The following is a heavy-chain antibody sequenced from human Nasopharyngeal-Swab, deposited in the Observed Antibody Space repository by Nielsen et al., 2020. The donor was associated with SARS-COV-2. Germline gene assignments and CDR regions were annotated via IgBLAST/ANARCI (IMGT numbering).Heavy chain of an antibody. CDR1: GFAFSTYA. CDR3: AKDRAWGLDY. CDR2: LSANGGRT. Sequence: GESLKISCAASGFAFSTYAMSWVRQAPGKGLEWVSALSANGGRTYYADSVKGRFTISRDNSKNTLYLQMNTLRAEDTAVYYCAKDRAWGLDYWGQGTLVTVS. J-gene: IGHJ4*02. V-gene: IGHV3-23*01. D-gene: IGHD1-26*01.